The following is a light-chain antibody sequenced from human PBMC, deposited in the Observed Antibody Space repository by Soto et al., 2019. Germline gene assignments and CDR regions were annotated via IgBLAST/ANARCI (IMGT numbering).Light chain of an antibody. V-gene: IGKV1-9*01. CDR1: QGISSY. CDR3: QQRHSYPRT. CDR2: AAS. Sequence: DIQLTQSPSFLSASVGDRVTITCRASQGISSYLAWYQQKPGKAPKLLIYAASTLQSGVPSRFSGSGSGTEFTLTISSLHPEDFATYYCQQRHSYPRTFGQGTKVEIK. J-gene: IGKJ1*01.